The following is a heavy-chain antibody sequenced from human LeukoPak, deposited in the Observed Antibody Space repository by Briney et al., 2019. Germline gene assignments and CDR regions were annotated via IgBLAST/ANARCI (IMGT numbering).Heavy chain of an antibody. J-gene: IGHJ4*02. D-gene: IGHD2-2*01. CDR1: GGSISSSSYY. V-gene: IGHV4-39*07. CDR3: ARTYCDSTTCYRFDY. Sequence: PSETLSLTCTVSGGSISSSSYYWGWIRQPPGKGLEWIGSIYYSGSTYYNPSLKSRVTISVDTSKNQFSLELRSVTAADAAVYYCARTYCDSTTCYRFDYWGQGTLVTVSS. CDR2: IYYSGST.